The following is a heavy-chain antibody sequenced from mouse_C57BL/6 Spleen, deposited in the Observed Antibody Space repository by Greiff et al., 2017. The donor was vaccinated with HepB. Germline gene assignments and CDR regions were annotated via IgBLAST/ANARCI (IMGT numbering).Heavy chain of an antibody. Sequence: QVQLQQPGAELVRPGTSVKLSCKASGYTFTSYWMHWVKQRPGQGLEWIGVIDPSDSYTNYNQKFKGKATLTVDTSSSTAYMQLSSLTSEDSAVYYCARGATVVATDWYVDVWGTGTTVTVSS. CDR2: IDPSDSYT. D-gene: IGHD1-1*01. J-gene: IGHJ1*03. CDR1: GYTFTSYW. CDR3: ARGATVVATDWYVDV. V-gene: IGHV1-59*01.